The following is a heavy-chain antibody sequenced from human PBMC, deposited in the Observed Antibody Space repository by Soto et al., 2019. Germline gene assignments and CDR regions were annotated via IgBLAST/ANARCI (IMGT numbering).Heavy chain of an antibody. V-gene: IGHV1-46*01. D-gene: IGHD2-21*02. CDR3: ARRWCGGHCYFDF. CDR1: GYTFTNFY. Sequence: QVQLLQSGAELKKPGASVIVSCKASGYTFTNFYIHWVRQAPGQGLEWMGGSNATVGSTTYAQRFQDRVTMTRDTSTSTVYMELSRLRSEDRAIYYCARRWCGGHCYFDFWGPGTLVTVSS. J-gene: IGHJ4*02. CDR2: SNATVGST.